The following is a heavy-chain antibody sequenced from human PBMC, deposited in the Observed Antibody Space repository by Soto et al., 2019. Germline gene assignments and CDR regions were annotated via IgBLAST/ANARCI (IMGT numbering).Heavy chain of an antibody. J-gene: IGHJ3*02. CDR3: ARLPTTPGDEAFDI. D-gene: IGHD3-16*01. CDR2: IYHSGSS. V-gene: IGHV4-30-2*01. CDR1: GGSISSGGYS. Sequence: QLQLQESGSGLVKPSQTLSLTCAVSGGSISSGGYSWSWIRQPPGKGLEWIGYIYHSGSSYYNPSLKSRVTISVDRSKNQFSLKLSSVTAADTAVYYCARLPTTPGDEAFDIWGQGTMVTVSS.